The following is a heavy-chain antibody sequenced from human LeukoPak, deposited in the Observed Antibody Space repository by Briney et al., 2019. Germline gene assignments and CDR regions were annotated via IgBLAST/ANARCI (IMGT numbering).Heavy chain of an antibody. Sequence: GASVKVSCKASGYTFTGFYMHWLRQAPGQGLEWMGWISAYNGNTNYAQKLQGRVTMTTDTSTSTAYMELRSLRSDDTAVYYCARRIAVAGTGAFDIWGQGTMVTVSS. J-gene: IGHJ3*02. D-gene: IGHD6-19*01. V-gene: IGHV1-18*04. CDR3: ARRIAVAGTGAFDI. CDR2: ISAYNGNT. CDR1: GYTFTGFY.